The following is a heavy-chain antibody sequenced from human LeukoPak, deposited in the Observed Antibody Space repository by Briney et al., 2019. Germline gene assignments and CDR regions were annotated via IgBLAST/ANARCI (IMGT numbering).Heavy chain of an antibody. Sequence: PGGSLRLSWAASGFSFIKAWMSWVRQAQRKGLEWDGRIKSKTDGGTTDYAGPANGRFTISRADSKNTLYLQLNSMKTEDTAMYYCSTDRQTDHDYWGQGTLVTVSS. CDR1: GFSFIKAW. J-gene: IGHJ4*02. CDR2: IKSKTDGGTT. CDR3: STDRQTDHDY. V-gene: IGHV3-15*01.